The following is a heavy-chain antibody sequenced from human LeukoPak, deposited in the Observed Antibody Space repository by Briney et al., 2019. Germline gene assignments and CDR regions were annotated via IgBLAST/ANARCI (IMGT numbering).Heavy chain of an antibody. CDR3: ASQGVATMVRGVTLNWFDP. CDR1: GYSFTSYL. J-gene: IGHJ5*02. V-gene: IGHV5-51*01. CDR2: IYPGYSDT. D-gene: IGHD3-10*01. Sequence: GEPLKISCKCSGYSFTSYLIGWVRQMPGKGLEWMGIIYPGYSDTRYSPSLQGQVTISADKSITTAYLQWSSLKASDTAMYYCASQGVATMVRGVTLNWFDPWGQGTLVTVSS.